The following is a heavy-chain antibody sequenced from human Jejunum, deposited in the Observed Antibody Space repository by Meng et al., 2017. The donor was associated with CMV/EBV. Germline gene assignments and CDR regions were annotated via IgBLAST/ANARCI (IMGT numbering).Heavy chain of an antibody. Sequence: SCHSLSSGGYFWSWIRQPPGRGLECIWYFYYSGNTYYNPSLKSRASISVDASKNQFSLEVTSVTDADTAVYFCAREISYATNSFDPWGQGTLVTVSS. V-gene: IGHV4-30-4*08. CDR3: AREISYATNSFDP. D-gene: IGHD2-8*01. J-gene: IGHJ5*02. CDR2: FYYSGNT. CDR1: CHSLSSGGYF.